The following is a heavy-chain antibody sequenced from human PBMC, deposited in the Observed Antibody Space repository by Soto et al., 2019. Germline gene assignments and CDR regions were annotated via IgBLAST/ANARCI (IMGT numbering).Heavy chain of an antibody. CDR3: TRDWEITVSTWSFGGF. CDR1: GGTFSPYT. D-gene: IGHD3-10*01. J-gene: IGHJ4*02. V-gene: IGHV1-69*08. CDR2: IIPFHGVT. Sequence: QVQMVKSGAEVKKPGSSVKVSCKASGGTFSPYTINWVRQALGQGLEWMGRIIPFHGVTNYAQKFQARVTITADKSTSTAYMELSGLRFEDTAMYYCTRDWEITVSTWSFGGFWGRGTLVTVSS.